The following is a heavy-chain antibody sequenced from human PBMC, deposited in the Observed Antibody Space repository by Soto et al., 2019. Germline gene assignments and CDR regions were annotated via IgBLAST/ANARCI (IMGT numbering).Heavy chain of an antibody. CDR3: ASPAPVRSGYNRHYYGMDV. Sequence: QVQLVESGGGVVQPGRSLRLSCAASGFTFSSYAMHWVRQAPGKGLEWVAVISYDGSNKYYADSVKGRFTISRDNSKNTLYLQMNSLRAEDTAVYYCASPAPVRSGYNRHYYGMDVWGQGTTVTVSS. V-gene: IGHV3-30-3*01. J-gene: IGHJ6*02. CDR2: ISYDGSNK. CDR1: GFTFSSYA. D-gene: IGHD3-22*01.